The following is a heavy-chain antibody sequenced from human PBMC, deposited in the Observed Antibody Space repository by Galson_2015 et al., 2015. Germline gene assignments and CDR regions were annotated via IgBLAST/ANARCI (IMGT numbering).Heavy chain of an antibody. Sequence: QSGAEVKKPGESLTISFKASGYSFTNYWIGWVRQMPGKGLEWMGILYPSDSDTRYSPSFRGQVTISADKSISTAYLQWSSLKASDTAMYYCARQGMGAAEDYWGQGTLVTVSS. V-gene: IGHV5-51*01. CDR1: GYSFTNYW. J-gene: IGHJ4*02. D-gene: IGHD6-13*01. CDR3: ARQGMGAAEDY. CDR2: LYPSDSDT.